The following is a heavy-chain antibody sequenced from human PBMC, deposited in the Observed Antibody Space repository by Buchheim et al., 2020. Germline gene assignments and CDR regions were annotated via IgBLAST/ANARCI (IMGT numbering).Heavy chain of an antibody. CDR1: GGSINFYY. V-gene: IGHV4-59*01. Sequence: QVQLQESGPGLVKPSETLSLTCTVSGGSINFYYWSWIRQSPGQGLEWIGYVYSSGSTSYNPSLKSRVTISIDTAKNQFSLNLSSLTAADTAMYYCARAYCANGECYTSGFDSWGPGTL. D-gene: IGHD2-8*01. CDR2: VYSSGST. CDR3: ARAYCANGECYTSGFDS. J-gene: IGHJ4*02.